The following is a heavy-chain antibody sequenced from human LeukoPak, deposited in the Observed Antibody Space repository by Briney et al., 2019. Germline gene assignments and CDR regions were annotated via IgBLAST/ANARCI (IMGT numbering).Heavy chain of an antibody. Sequence: SETLSLTCTVSGGSISSGGYYWSWIRQHPGKGLEWIGEINHSGSTNYNPSLKSRVTISVDTSKNQFSLKLSSVTAADTAVYYCARGRVRFLEWLYQYYFDYWGQGTLVTVSS. J-gene: IGHJ4*02. D-gene: IGHD3-3*01. V-gene: IGHV4-39*07. CDR1: GGSISSGGYY. CDR2: INHSGST. CDR3: ARGRVRFLEWLYQYYFDY.